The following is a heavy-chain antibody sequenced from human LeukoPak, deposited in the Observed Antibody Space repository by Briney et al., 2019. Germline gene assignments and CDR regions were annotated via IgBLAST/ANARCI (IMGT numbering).Heavy chain of an antibody. D-gene: IGHD6-13*01. CDR1: GGSISSCDW. V-gene: IGHV4-4*02. J-gene: IGHJ4*02. CDR2: IYHSGTT. CDR3: ARRARVAAAGRLDY. Sequence: SGTLSLTCTVAGGSISSCDWCIWVRQPPGKGLEWIGEIYHSGTTNSKPSLKSRVTISVDTSKNQFSLKLSSVTAADTAVYYCARRARVAAAGRLDYWGQGTLVTVSS.